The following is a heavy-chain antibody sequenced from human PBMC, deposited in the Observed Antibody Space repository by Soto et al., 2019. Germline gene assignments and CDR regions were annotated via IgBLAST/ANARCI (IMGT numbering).Heavy chain of an antibody. J-gene: IGHJ6*02. CDR2: IWYDGSNK. Sequence: PGGSLRLSCAASGFTFSSYGMHWVRQAPGKGLEWVAVIWYDGSNKYYADSVKGRFTISRDNSKNTLYLQMNSLRAEDTAVYYCARGRRITMIVVVSKDYGMDVWGQGTTVTVSS. D-gene: IGHD3-22*01. V-gene: IGHV3-33*01. CDR3: ARGRRITMIVVVSKDYGMDV. CDR1: GFTFSSYG.